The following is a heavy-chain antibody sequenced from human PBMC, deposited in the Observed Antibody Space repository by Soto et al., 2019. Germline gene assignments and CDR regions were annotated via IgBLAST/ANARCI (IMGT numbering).Heavy chain of an antibody. CDR3: TSSREASGDIVVVPTPSFDF. V-gene: IGHV4-39*01. Sequence: SETLSLTCTVSGGSISSDTHYWGWIRQTPGKGLEWIATIFHTGGTYYNPSLKSRVTMSVDTSKNQFSLELGSVIAADTALYYCTSSREASGDIVVVPTPSFDFWGRGSLVT. D-gene: IGHD2-2*01. CDR2: IFHTGGT. CDR1: GGSISSDTHY. J-gene: IGHJ4*02.